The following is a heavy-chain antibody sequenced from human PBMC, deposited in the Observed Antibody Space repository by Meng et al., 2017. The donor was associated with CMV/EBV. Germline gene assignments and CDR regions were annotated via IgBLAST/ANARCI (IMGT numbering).Heavy chain of an antibody. CDR3: ARGGASSGYDLIDY. CDR1: GYTFTRYG. D-gene: IGHD5-12*01. J-gene: IGHJ4*02. V-gene: IGHV1-18*01. Sequence: VEPVQAGAWVKKPRASWKVACKASGYTFTRYGISWVRQAPGQGLEWMGWISAYNGNTNYAQKLQGRVTMTTDTSTSTAYMELRSLRSDDTAVYYCARGGASSGYDLIDYWGQGTLVTVSS. CDR2: ISAYNGNT.